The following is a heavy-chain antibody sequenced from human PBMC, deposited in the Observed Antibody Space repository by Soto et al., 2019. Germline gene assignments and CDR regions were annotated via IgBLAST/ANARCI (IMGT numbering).Heavy chain of an antibody. D-gene: IGHD3-22*01. Sequence: PSETLSLPCTVSGGSISGGDYYWSWIRKTPGKGLEWIGYIYDSGSTFYNPSLRSRATISTDTSKNQLSLKLTSVTAADTAVYYCARNLGYYDSSGYYLPNWFDPWGQGTLVTVSS. V-gene: IGHV4-30-4*01. CDR3: ARNLGYYDSSGYYLPNWFDP. CDR2: IYDSGST. CDR1: GGSISGGDYY. J-gene: IGHJ5*02.